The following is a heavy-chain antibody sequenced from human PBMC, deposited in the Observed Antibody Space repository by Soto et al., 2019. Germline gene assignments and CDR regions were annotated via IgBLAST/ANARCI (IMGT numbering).Heavy chain of an antibody. J-gene: IGHJ6*02. CDR2: IYHSGSA. CDR3: ARVHSGSYYYGLGV. CDR1: GGSIGGDS. Sequence: SETLSLTCTVSGGSIGGDSWSWIRQSPGKGLDFIGYIYHSGSANYNPSLKSRVTISLDTSKNQFSLKLSSVTAADTAVYYCARVHSGSYYYGLGVWGQGTTVTVSS. V-gene: IGHV4-59*01. D-gene: IGHD1-26*01.